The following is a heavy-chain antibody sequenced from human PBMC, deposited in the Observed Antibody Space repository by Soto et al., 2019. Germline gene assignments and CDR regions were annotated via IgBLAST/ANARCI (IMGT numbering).Heavy chain of an antibody. CDR3: AKDVSASGSFFDY. Sequence: EVQLVESGGGLVQPGRSLRLSCAASGFTFDDYAMHWVRQAPGKGLEWVSGISWNSGSVGYADSVKGRFTISRDNAKNSLYLQMNGLRPQDTALYYCAKDVSASGSFFDYWGQGTLVTVSS. J-gene: IGHJ4*02. CDR1: GFTFDDYA. D-gene: IGHD3-10*01. V-gene: IGHV3-9*01. CDR2: ISWNSGSV.